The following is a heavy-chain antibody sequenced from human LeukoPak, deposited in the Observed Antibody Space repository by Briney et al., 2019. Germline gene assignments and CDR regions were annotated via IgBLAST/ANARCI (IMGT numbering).Heavy chain of an antibody. V-gene: IGHV4-30-2*01. CDR3: ASGGADDAFDI. CDR2: IYHSGST. Sequence: PSETLSLTCAVSGGSISSGGYSWSWIRQPPGKGLEWIGYIYHSGSTYYNPSLKSRVTISVDRSKNQFSLKLSSVTAADTAVYYCASGGADDAFDIWGQGTMVTVSS. CDR1: GGSISSGGYS. D-gene: IGHD2-21*01. J-gene: IGHJ3*02.